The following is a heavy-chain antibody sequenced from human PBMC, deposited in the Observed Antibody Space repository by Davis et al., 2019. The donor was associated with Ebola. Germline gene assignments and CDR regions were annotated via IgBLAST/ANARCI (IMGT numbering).Heavy chain of an antibody. CDR3: AREHFDI. CDR1: GFTFSSYA. V-gene: IGHV4-34*01. CDR2: INHSGST. Sequence: ESLKISCAASGFTFSSYAMSWLRQSPGKGLEWIGEINHSGSTNYNPSLESRVIISVDTSKNQFSLKLTSVTAADTAVYYCAREHFDIWGQGTKVTVSS. J-gene: IGHJ3*02.